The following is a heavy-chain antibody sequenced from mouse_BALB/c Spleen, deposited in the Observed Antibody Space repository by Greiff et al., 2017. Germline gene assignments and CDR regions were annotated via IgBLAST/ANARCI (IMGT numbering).Heavy chain of an antibody. CDR2: INPSNGRT. CDR1: GYTFTRYW. V-gene: IGHV1S81*02. D-gene: IGHD4-1*01. J-gene: IGHJ2*01. Sequence: QVQLQQPGAELVKPGASVKLSCKASGYTFTRYWMHWVKQRPGQGLEWIGEINPSNGRTNYNEKFKGKATLTVDKSSSTAYMQLSSLTSEDSAVYYCAANCNYFDYWGQGTTLTVSS. CDR3: AANCNYFDY.